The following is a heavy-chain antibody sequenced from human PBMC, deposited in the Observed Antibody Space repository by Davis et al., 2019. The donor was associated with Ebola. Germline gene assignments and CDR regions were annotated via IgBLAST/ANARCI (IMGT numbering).Heavy chain of an antibody. Sequence: GGSLRPSCAASGFTFSGSAMHWVRQASGKGLEWVGRIRSKANSYATAYAASVKGRFTISRDDSKNTAYLQMNSLKTEDTAVYYCTGTIVGATRVDYWGQGTLVTVSS. D-gene: IGHD1-26*01. CDR1: GFTFSGSA. CDR3: TGTIVGATRVDY. V-gene: IGHV3-73*01. CDR2: IRSKANSYAT. J-gene: IGHJ4*02.